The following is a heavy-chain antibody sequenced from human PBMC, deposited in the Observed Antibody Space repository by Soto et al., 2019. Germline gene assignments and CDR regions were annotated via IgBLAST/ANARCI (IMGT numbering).Heavy chain of an antibody. J-gene: IGHJ4*01. CDR2: INTYNGAT. D-gene: IGHD2-15*01. CDR3: ARYCSGGSCHKGVPDY. V-gene: IGHV1-18*01. CDR1: GYTLITYG. Sequence: ASVKVSCKVSGYTLITYGITWVRQAPGQGLEWMGWINTYNGATNYAQNLQGRLTLTRDKSANTAFLDLRSLTSDDTAVYYCARYCSGGSCHKGVPDYWG.